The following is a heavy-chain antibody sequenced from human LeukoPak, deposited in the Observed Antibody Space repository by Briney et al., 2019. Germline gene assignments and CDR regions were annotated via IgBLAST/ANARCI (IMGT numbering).Heavy chain of an antibody. D-gene: IGHD3-10*01. CDR1: GGSISSDY. CDR3: ATRGY. J-gene: IGHJ4*02. V-gene: IGHV4-59*08. CDR2: IYNSGNN. Sequence: PSETLSLTCTVSGGSISSDYWQWIRQPPGKGLEWVGYIYNSGNNHYNSSLKSRVTISIDTSKNQFSLKLASVTAADTAVYYCATRGYWGQGTLVAASS.